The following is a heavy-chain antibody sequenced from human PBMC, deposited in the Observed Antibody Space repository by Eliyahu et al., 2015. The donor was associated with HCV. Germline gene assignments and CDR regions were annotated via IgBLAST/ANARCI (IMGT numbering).Heavy chain of an antibody. Sequence: QVQLIQSGAEVKKPGGSVKVSCQASGYSFSVYYIHWVRPGPWQGFGWMGRVNPNGGGTEYAQKFQGRVTMTTDTSTSTAFMELTSLKSDDTAVYYCARESATWPLQDHWGLGTLVSVSS. J-gene: IGHJ4*02. CDR2: VNPNGGGT. CDR1: GYSFSVYY. CDR3: ARESATWPLQDH. V-gene: IGHV1-2*06.